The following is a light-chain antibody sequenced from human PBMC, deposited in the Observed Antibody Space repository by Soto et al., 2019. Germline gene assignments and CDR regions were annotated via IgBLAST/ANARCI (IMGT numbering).Light chain of an antibody. Sequence: EIVLTQSPGTLSLSPGETVTLSCRASQSISSNYVAWFQHNPGQAPRLLIYGASSRAPGIPERFSGSGSGTDFSLTINRLEPEDSAVFYCQQYGYPQLTFGGGTKVEIK. CDR1: QSISSNY. V-gene: IGKV3-20*01. J-gene: IGKJ4*01. CDR2: GAS. CDR3: QQYGYPQLT.